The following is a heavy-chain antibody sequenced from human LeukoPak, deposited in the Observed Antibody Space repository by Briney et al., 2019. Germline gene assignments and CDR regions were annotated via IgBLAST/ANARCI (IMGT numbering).Heavy chain of an antibody. D-gene: IGHD3-22*01. Sequence: ASVKVSCKASGGTFSSYAISWLRQAPVQGLEWMGGSIPIFGTANYAQKFQGRVTITTDESTSTAYMELSSLRSEDTAVYYCARAAYYYDSSGYYEYFQHWGQGTLVTVSS. CDR1: GGTFSSYA. CDR3: ARAAYYYDSSGYYEYFQH. J-gene: IGHJ1*01. CDR2: SIPIFGTA. V-gene: IGHV1-69*05.